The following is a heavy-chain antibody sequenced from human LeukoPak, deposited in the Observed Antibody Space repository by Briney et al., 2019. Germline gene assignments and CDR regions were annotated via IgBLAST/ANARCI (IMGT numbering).Heavy chain of an antibody. CDR2: IKQDASER. CDR3: ATDGGPFDH. J-gene: IGHJ4*02. V-gene: IGHV3-7*01. Sequence: PGGSLRLSCAGYGFGFSGYWMSWVRQVPGKGLEWVANIKQDASERYYADSVRGRFTISRDNARNYQYLQMNSLRVEDTAIYYCATDGGPFDHWGQGILVTVSS. CDR1: GFGFSGYW. D-gene: IGHD3-3*01.